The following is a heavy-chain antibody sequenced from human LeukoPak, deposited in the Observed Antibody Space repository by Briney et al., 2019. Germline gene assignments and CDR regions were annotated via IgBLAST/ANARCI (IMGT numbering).Heavy chain of an antibody. CDR1: GFTFTYYG. CDR2: IRYEGNEK. D-gene: IGHD3-10*01. V-gene: IGHV3-30*02. Sequence: TGGSLRLSCAASGFTFTYYGMHWVRQAPGKGLEWVAFIRYEGNEKSYADSVKGRFTISRDNSKNTLYLQMNSLRLEDTAVYYCAKDLMRDRWFGESWGQGTLVTVSS. CDR3: AKDLMRDRWFGES. J-gene: IGHJ5*02.